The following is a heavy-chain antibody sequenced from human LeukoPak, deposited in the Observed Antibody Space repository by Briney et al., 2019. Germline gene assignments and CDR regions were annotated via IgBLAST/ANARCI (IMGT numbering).Heavy chain of an antibody. CDR3: ARSLSSSGWYLTSLFDP. CDR2: IYYSGST. D-gene: IGHD6-19*01. J-gene: IGHJ5*02. V-gene: IGHV4-59*08. Sequence: SETLSLTCAVYGGSFSGYYWSWIRQPPGKGLEWIGYIYYSGSTNYNPSLKSRVTISVDTSKNQFSLKLSSVTAADTAVYYCARSLSSSGWYLTSLFDPWGQGTLVTVSS. CDR1: GGSFSGYY.